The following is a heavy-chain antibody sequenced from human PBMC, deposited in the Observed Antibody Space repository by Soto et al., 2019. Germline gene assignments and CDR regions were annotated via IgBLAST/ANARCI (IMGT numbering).Heavy chain of an antibody. Sequence: QVQLVESGGGVVQPGRSLRLSCAASGFIVSSYDMHWVRQAPGKGLEWVAFISYDGSNKYYADSVKGRFTISRDNSKNTLYLQMNSLRAEDTAVYYCAKDLTSVAYDAFDICGQGTMVTVSS. CDR2: ISYDGSNK. CDR3: AKDLTSVAYDAFDI. D-gene: IGHD3-16*01. CDR1: GFIVSSYD. V-gene: IGHV3-30*18. J-gene: IGHJ3*02.